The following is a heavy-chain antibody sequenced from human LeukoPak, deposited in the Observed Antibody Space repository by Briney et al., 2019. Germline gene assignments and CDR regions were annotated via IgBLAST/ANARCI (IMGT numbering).Heavy chain of an antibody. J-gene: IGHJ4*02. Sequence: GGSLRLSCAASGFTFSSYSMNWVRQAPGKGLEWVSYISSSGSTIYYADSVKGRFTISRDNAKNSLYLQMNSLRAEDTAVYYCAEGAGYSSSWYPLPDYWGQGTLVTVSS. CDR2: ISSSGSTI. D-gene: IGHD6-13*01. V-gene: IGHV3-48*04. CDR1: GFTFSSYS. CDR3: AEGAGYSSSWYPLPDY.